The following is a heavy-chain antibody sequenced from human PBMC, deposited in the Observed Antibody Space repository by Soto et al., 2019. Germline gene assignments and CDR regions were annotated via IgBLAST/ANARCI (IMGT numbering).Heavy chain of an antibody. J-gene: IGHJ4*02. V-gene: IGHV3-21*01. D-gene: IGHD4-4*01. CDR3: ARELRVGYSHDY. Sequence: EVQLVESGGGLVKPGGSLRLSCAASGFTFSSYSMNWVRQAPGKGLEWVSSISSSSSYIYYADSVKGRFTISRDNAKNSLYLQMNSLRAEETAVYYCARELRVGYSHDYWGQGTLVTVSS. CDR1: GFTFSSYS. CDR2: ISSSSSYI.